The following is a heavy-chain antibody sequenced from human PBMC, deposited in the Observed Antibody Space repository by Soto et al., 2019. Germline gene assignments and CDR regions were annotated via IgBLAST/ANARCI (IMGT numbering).Heavy chain of an antibody. CDR2: IYYSGST. CDR1: GGSISGYY. Sequence: QVQLQESGPGLVKPSETLSLTCTVSGGSISGYYWSWIRQPPGKGLEWIGYIYYSGSTNYNPSLKRRVTISVDTSKNQFSLKLSSVTAADTAVYYCARDMGSSWYSYYGMDVWGQGTTVTVSS. CDR3: ARDMGSSWYSYYGMDV. V-gene: IGHV4-59*01. D-gene: IGHD6-13*01. J-gene: IGHJ6*02.